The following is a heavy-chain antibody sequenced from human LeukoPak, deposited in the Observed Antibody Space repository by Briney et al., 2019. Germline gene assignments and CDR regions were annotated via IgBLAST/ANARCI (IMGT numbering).Heavy chain of an antibody. CDR2: ASSDGSDK. Sequence: GGSLRLSCTTSGFTFIDYTMHWVRQAPGEGPEWVALASSDGSDKQYAASVKGRFTISRDDSKNSVYLEMNTLKDEDTAVYYCARAHSASWYAAYWGHGTRVTVSS. CDR1: GFTFIDYT. D-gene: IGHD2-2*01. CDR3: ARAHSASWYAAY. V-gene: IGHV3-30*04. J-gene: IGHJ4*03.